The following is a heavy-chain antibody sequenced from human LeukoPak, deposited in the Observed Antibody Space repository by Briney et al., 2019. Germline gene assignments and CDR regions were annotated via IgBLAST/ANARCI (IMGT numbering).Heavy chain of an antibody. CDR3: ARIGSSTYDY. Sequence: ASVKVSCKGSGYSFTNHAVHWVRQAPGQRLDWMGWINTDNGQTRYSENFQGRVIITRYTFAATVYMELTSLRPEDTAIYYCARIGSSTYDYWGQGTLVTVSS. V-gene: IGHV1-3*04. D-gene: IGHD6-6*01. CDR2: INTDNGQT. CDR1: GYSFTNHA. J-gene: IGHJ4*02.